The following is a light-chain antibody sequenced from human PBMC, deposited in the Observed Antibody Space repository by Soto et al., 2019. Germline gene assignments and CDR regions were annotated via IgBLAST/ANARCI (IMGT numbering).Light chain of an antibody. Sequence: ETMMTQSPDTLSVSLGERATLSCRASQSLRSSLAWYQQKPGQAPRLLIYDASTMATGFPARFSGSGSGTEFTLTISSLQPEDFAVYYCQQYISSPRTFGQGTKVDI. V-gene: IGKV3-15*01. CDR1: QSLRSS. CDR2: DAS. J-gene: IGKJ1*01. CDR3: QQYISSPRT.